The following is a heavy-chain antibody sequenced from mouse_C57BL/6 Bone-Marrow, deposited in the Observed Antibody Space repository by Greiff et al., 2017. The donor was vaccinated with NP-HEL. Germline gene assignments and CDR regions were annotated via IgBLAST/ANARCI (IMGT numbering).Heavy chain of an antibody. CDR1: GYTFTSYW. J-gene: IGHJ2*01. CDR2: IDPSDSYT. Sequence: QVQLKQPGAELVRPGTSVKLSCKASGYTFTSYWMHWVKQRPGQGLEWIGVIDPSDSYTNYNQKFKGKATLTVDTSSSTAYMQLSSLTSEDSAVYYCAVSMVTTDYWGQGTTLTVSS. CDR3: AVSMVTTDY. D-gene: IGHD2-2*01. V-gene: IGHV1-59*01.